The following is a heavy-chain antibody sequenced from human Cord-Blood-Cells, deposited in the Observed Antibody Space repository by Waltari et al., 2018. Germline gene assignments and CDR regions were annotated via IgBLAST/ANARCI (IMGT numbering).Heavy chain of an antibody. V-gene: IGHV3-33*01. CDR2: IWYDGRNK. D-gene: IGHD1-26*01. CDR3: ARGGSGEYWYVDL. J-gene: IGHJ2*01. Sequence: WVRQAPGKGLEWVAVIWYDGRNKSYADPVKCRFTISRDNSKNTLYLQMNSQRAEDTAVYYWARGGSGEYWYVDLWGRGTLVTVSP.